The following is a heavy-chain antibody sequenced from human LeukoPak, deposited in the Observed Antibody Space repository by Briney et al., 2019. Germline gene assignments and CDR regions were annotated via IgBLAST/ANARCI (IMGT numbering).Heavy chain of an antibody. CDR1: GVSISTYY. V-gene: IGHV4-4*07. Sequence: SETLSLTCTVSGVSISTYYWSWIRQPAGKGLEWIGRLYTSGGTDYNPSLKSRLTMSVDTSKNQFSLKLSSVTAADTAVYYCAGVQSGWSVEYWGQGTLVTVSS. J-gene: IGHJ4*02. D-gene: IGHD6-19*01. CDR2: LYTSGGT. CDR3: AGVQSGWSVEY.